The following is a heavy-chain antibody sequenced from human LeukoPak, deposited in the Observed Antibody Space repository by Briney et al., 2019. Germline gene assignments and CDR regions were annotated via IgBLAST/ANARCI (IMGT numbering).Heavy chain of an antibody. J-gene: IGHJ4*02. D-gene: IGHD3-22*01. CDR1: GGSFSGYY. CDR3: ARGIYYDSSGYYY. Sequence: SSETLSLTCAVYGGSFSGYYWSWIRQPPGKGLEWVGEINHSGSTNYNPSLKSRVTISVDTSKNQFSLKLSSVTAADTAVYYCARGIYYDSSGYYYWGQGTLVTVSS. CDR2: INHSGST. V-gene: IGHV4-34*01.